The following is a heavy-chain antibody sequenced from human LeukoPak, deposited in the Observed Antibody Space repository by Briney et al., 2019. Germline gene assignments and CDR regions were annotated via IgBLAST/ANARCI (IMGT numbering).Heavy chain of an antibody. CDR3: TTGGLVRGDNDAFDI. V-gene: IGHV3-15*01. Sequence: GGSLRLSCAASGFTFSNAWMSWVRQAPGKGLEWVGRIKSKTDGGTTDYAAPVKGRFTISRDDSKNTLYLQMNSLKAEDTAVYYCTTGGLVRGDNDAFDIWGQGTMVTVSS. CDR1: GFTFSNAW. J-gene: IGHJ3*02. D-gene: IGHD3-10*01. CDR2: IKSKTDGGTT.